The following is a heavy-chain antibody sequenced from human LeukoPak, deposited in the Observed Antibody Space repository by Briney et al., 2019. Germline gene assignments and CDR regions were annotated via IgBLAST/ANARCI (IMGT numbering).Heavy chain of an antibody. CDR1: GFTFSSYT. CDR2: ISGGGTTI. CDR3: ARLGTYGSGDH. V-gene: IGHV3-48*04. Sequence: GGSLRLSCAASGFTFSSYTMNWVRQAPGKGLEWVSYISGGGTTIHYADSVKGRFTLSRDNAKNTLFLQMNSLRAEDTAVYYCARLGTYGSGDHWGQGTLVTVSS. J-gene: IGHJ4*02. D-gene: IGHD3-10*01.